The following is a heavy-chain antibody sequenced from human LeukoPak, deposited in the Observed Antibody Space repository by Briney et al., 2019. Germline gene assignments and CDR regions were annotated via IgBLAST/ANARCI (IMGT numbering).Heavy chain of an antibody. J-gene: IGHJ4*01. D-gene: IGHD3-10*01. V-gene: IGHV3-38-3*01. CDR2: ISGGST. CDR1: GFTVSSNE. CDR3: ARAVAFGPGSCPGD. Sequence: GGSLRLSCTDSGFTVSSNEMNWVRQAPGKGLEWVSSISGGSTFHADSRKGRFTISRDSSENTLHLQMNSLRADDTAVYYCARAVAFGPGSCPGDWGQGTLGTVSS.